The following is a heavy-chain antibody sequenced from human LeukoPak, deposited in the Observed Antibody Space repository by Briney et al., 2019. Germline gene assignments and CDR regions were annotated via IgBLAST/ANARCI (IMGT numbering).Heavy chain of an antibody. D-gene: IGHD6-13*01. CDR1: GFTFSNYN. V-gene: IGHV3-21*01. CDR2: ISSRSGYI. Sequence: PGGSLRLSCAPSGFTFSNYNMNWVRQAPGKGLEWVSSISSRSGYIYHADSVRGRFTISRDNAKNSLYLQMNSLRAEDTAVYYCVVRFDYWGQGTLVTVSS. J-gene: IGHJ4*02. CDR3: VVRFDY.